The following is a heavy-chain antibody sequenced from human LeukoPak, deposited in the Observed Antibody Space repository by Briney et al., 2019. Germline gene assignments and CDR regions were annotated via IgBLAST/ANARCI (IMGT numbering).Heavy chain of an antibody. CDR1: GGSLRSYY. Sequence: SETLSLTCTVSGGSLRSYYWSWIRQPPGKGLEWMGYIHYSGSTNYNPSLKNRVTISVDTSKNQFSLKLSSVTAADTAVYYCARFTYYYDSSGYPSDYWGQGTLVTVSS. J-gene: IGHJ4*02. V-gene: IGHV4-59*12. D-gene: IGHD3-22*01. CDR3: ARFTYYYDSSGYPSDY. CDR2: IHYSGST.